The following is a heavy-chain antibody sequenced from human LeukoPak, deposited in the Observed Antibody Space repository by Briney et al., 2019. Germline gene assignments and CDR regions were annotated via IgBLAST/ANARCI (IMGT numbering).Heavy chain of an antibody. CDR1: GYSFTTYW. V-gene: IGHV5-51*01. CDR3: ARQMNYYDPFDY. J-gene: IGHJ4*02. D-gene: IGHD3-16*01. CDR2: IYPGDSDT. Sequence: GESLKISCKGSGYSFTTYWIGWVRQMPGKGLEWMGIIYPGDSDTRYSPSFQGQVTISADESSTAYLQWSSLKASDTAIYYCARQMNYYDPFDYRGQGTLVTVSS.